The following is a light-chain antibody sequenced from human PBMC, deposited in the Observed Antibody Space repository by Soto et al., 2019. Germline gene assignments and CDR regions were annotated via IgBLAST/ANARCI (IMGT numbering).Light chain of an antibody. Sequence: QSLLTQPPCASGSPGQSVAISCTGTMSDVGGYNYVSWYQQHPGKAPKLMIYEVNKRPSGVPDRFSGYKPGNTASLTVSGLQAEDEADYYRSSYAGSSTVFGTGTKVTVL. CDR1: MSDVGGYNY. J-gene: IGLJ1*01. V-gene: IGLV2-8*01. CDR3: SSYAGSSTV. CDR2: EVN.